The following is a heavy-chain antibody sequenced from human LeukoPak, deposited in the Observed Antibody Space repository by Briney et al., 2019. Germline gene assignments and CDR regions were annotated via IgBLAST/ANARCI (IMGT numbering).Heavy chain of an antibody. CDR2: IYTSGST. CDR3: ASSTRQQHDAFDI. D-gene: IGHD6-13*01. V-gene: IGHV4-61*02. J-gene: IGHJ3*02. Sequence: PSETLSLTCTVSGGSISSGTNYWTWIRQPAGKGLEWIGRIYTSGSTNYNPSLKSRVTMSVDTSKNQFSLKLSSVTAADTAVYYCASSTRQQHDAFDIWGQGTMVTVSS. CDR1: GGSISSGTNY.